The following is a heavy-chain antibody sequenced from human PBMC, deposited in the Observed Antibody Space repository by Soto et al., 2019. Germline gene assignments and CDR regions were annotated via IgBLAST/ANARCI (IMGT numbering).Heavy chain of an antibody. CDR3: AIDLGYCSGGSCS. D-gene: IGHD2-15*01. CDR2: IWYDGSNK. Sequence: QVQLVESGGGVVQPGRSLRLSCAASGFTFSSYGMHWVRQAPGKGLEWVAVIWYDGSNKYYAESVKGRFTISRDNSKNTLYLQTNSLRAEDTAVYYCAIDLGYCSGGSCSWGQGTLVTVSS. J-gene: IGHJ5*02. V-gene: IGHV3-33*01. CDR1: GFTFSSYG.